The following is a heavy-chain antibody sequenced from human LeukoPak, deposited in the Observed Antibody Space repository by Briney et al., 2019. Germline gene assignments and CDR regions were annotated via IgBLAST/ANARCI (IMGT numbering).Heavy chain of an antibody. CDR2: IWYDGSNK. CDR3: RGVWGIYYPIFDY. CDR1: GFTFSSYG. V-gene: IGHV3-33*01. Sequence: GGSLRLSCAASGFTFSSYGMHWVRQAPGKGLEWVAVIWYDGSNKYYADSVKGRFTISRDNSKNTLYLQMNSLRAEDTAVYYCRGVWGIYYPIFDYGAGEPLATVSS. D-gene: IGHD3-16*01. J-gene: IGHJ4*02.